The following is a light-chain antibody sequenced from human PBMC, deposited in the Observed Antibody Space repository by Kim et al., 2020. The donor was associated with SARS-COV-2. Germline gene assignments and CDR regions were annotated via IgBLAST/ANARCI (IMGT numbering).Light chain of an antibody. J-gene: IGLJ2*01. CDR1: NSDIGTYNL. CDR3: CSYAGSTPSLGI. Sequence: QSALTQPASVSGSPGQSITISCTGTNSDIGTYNLVSWYQHHPGKAPKLIIYEVTKRPSGLSNRFSGSKSGNTASLTISGLQAEDEADYYCCSYAGSTPSLGIFGGGTQLTVL. CDR2: EVT. V-gene: IGLV2-23*02.